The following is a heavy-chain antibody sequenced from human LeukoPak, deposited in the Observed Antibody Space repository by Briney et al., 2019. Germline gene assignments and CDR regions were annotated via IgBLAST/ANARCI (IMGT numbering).Heavy chain of an antibody. V-gene: IGHV1-24*01. CDR1: GYTLTELS. J-gene: IGHJ5*02. D-gene: IGHD2-2*02. Sequence: ASVKVSCKVSGYTLTELSMHWVRQAPGKGLEWMGGFDPEDGETIYAQKFQGRVTMTKDTSTDTAYMELSSLRSEDTAVYYCATGRYQLLYDWFDPWGQGALVTVSS. CDR2: FDPEDGET. CDR3: ATGRYQLLYDWFDP.